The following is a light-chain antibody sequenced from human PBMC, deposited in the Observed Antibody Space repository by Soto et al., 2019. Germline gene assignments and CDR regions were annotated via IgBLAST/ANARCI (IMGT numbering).Light chain of an antibody. V-gene: IGKV4-1*01. CDR2: WAS. J-gene: IGKJ4*01. CDR3: QKYYNTPLT. CDR1: QSVLYSSNNRNY. Sequence: DIVMAQSPDSLAVSLGERVTINCKSSQSVLYSSNNRNYLAWYQQKPGQPPKMXIYWASTRESGVPDRFSGSGSGTDFTLTISRLQAEDVAVYYCQKYYNTPLTFGGGTKVDI.